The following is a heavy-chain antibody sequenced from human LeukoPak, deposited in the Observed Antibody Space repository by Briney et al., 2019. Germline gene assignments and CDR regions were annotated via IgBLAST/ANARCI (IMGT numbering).Heavy chain of an antibody. Sequence: SETLSLTCTVSGGSISSGDYYWSWIRQPPGKGLEWIGYIYYSGSTYYNPSLKSRVTISVDTSKNQFSLKLSSVTAADTAVYYCARDWGDVDTAMVTGYYYGMDVWGQGTTVTVSS. CDR2: IYYSGST. V-gene: IGHV4-30-4*01. CDR1: GGSISSGDYY. J-gene: IGHJ6*02. CDR3: ARDWGDVDTAMVTGYYYGMDV. D-gene: IGHD5-18*01.